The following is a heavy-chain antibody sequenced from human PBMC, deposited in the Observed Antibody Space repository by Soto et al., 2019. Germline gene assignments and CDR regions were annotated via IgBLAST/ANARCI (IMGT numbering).Heavy chain of an antibody. CDR3: ARDSSGWYSLYDY. Sequence: GGSLRLSCAASGLNFSSYWMHWVRQAPGKGRVWVSRINSDGSSTSYADSVKGRFTISRDNAKNTLYLQMNSLRAEDTAVYYCARDSSGWYSLYDYWGQGTLVTVSS. V-gene: IGHV3-74*01. CDR1: GLNFSSYW. CDR2: INSDGSST. J-gene: IGHJ4*02. D-gene: IGHD6-19*01.